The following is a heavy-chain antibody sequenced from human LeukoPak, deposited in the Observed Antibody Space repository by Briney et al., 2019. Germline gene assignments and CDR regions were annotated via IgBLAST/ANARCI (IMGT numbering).Heavy chain of an antibody. D-gene: IGHD3-3*01. CDR2: MNPNSGNT. CDR3: AITLKEDFWSGYYPALDMDV. CDR1: GYTFTSYD. Sequence: ASVKVSCKASGYTFTSYDINWVRQATGQGLEWMGWMNPNSGNTGYAQKFQGRVTMTRNTSISTAYMELSSLRSEDTAVYYCAITLKEDFWSGYYPALDMDVWGQGTTVTVSS. J-gene: IGHJ6*02. V-gene: IGHV1-8*01.